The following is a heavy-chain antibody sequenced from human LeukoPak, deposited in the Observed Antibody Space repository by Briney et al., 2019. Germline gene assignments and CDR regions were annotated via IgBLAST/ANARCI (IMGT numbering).Heavy chain of an antibody. CDR3: ARAEVPYYYDSSGYYDY. Sequence: ASVKVSCKASGYTFTGYYMHWVRQAPGQGLEWMGWINPNSGGTNYVQKFQGRVTMTRDTSISTAYMELSRLRSDDTAVYYCARAEVPYYYDSSGYYDYWGQGTLVTVSS. D-gene: IGHD3-22*01. V-gene: IGHV1-2*02. CDR2: INPNSGGT. CDR1: GYTFTGYY. J-gene: IGHJ4*02.